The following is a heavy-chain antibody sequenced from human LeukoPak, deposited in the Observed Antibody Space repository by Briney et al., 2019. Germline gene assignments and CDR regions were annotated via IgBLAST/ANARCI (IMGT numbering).Heavy chain of an antibody. V-gene: IGHV4-34*01. J-gene: IGHJ4*02. CDR1: GGSGNYY. CDR2: ITHTGNT. Sequence: PSETLSLTCAVYGGSGNYYWSWVRQPPGKGLAWIGEITHTGNTHYNPSLKSRVSISLDTSKDQFFLKLSSVAAADTAVYYCAPIYGDYSDFDSWGQGTLVTVSS. D-gene: IGHD4-17*01. CDR3: APIYGDYSDFDS.